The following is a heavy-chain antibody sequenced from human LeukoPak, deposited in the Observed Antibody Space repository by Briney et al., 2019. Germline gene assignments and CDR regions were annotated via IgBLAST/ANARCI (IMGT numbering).Heavy chain of an antibody. J-gene: IGHJ4*02. CDR3: SRQRRALYYYDSSGQFLFDY. V-gene: IGHV4-34*01. Sequence: PSETLSLTCAVYGGSFSGYYWSWIRQPPGKGLEWIGEMNHSGSTNYNPSLKSRVTISVDTSKNQFSLKLSSVSAADTAVYYCSRQRRALYYYDSSGQFLFDYWGQGTLVTASS. CDR2: MNHSGST. CDR1: GGSFSGYY. D-gene: IGHD3-22*01.